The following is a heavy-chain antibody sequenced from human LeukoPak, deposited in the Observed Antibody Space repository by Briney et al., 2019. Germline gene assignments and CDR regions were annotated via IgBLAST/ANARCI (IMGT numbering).Heavy chain of an antibody. V-gene: IGHV1-24*01. CDR1: GYTLTELS. J-gene: IGHJ4*02. CDR2: FDPEDGET. Sequence: GASVKVSSKVSGYTLTELSMHWVRQAPGKGLEWMGGFDPEDGETIDAQKFQGRVTMTEDTSTDTAYMELSSLRSEDTAVYYCATDSRLGSDMIVEELCYWGQRTLVTVSS. CDR3: ATDSRLGSDMIVEELCY. D-gene: IGHD3-22*01.